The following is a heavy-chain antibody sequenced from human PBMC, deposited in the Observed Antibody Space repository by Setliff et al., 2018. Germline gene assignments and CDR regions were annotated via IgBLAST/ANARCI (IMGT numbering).Heavy chain of an antibody. D-gene: IGHD3-3*01. Sequence: SVKVSCKASGGTFSSYASSWVRQAPGQGLEWMGGIIPIFGTAHYAQKFQGRVTITADESPSTAYMELSSLRSEDTAVYYCASSRDYNFWSGYYSPLDYWGQGTLVTVSS. J-gene: IGHJ4*02. CDR3: ASSRDYNFWSGYYSPLDY. CDR2: IIPIFGTA. CDR1: GGTFSSYA. V-gene: IGHV1-69*13.